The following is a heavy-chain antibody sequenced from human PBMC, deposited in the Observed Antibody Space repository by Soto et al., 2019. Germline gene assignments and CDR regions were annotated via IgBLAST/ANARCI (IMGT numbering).Heavy chain of an antibody. CDR1: GFKFSNYA. D-gene: IGHD3-16*01. CDR3: AKDRRAGGNSAFYFDF. CDR2: ISATGGGT. V-gene: IGHV3-23*01. Sequence: GSLRLSFAASGFKFSNYAMSLVRQAPGKGLEWVSLISATGGGTYYADSVKGRFTISRDNSHNTLYLQVHSLTAEDTAVYYCAKDRRAGGNSAFYFDFWGQGAQVTVYS. J-gene: IGHJ4*02.